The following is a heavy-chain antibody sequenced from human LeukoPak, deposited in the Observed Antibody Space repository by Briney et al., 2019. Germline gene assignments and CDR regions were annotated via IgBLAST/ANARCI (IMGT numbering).Heavy chain of an antibody. D-gene: IGHD3-10*01. CDR1: GFTFSSYE. CDR2: ISSSSSYI. J-gene: IGHJ5*02. V-gene: IGHV3-21*05. CDR3: ARNRYYYGSGNYGVPNWFDP. Sequence: PGGSLRLSCAASGFTFSSYEMNWVRQAPGKGLEWVSYISSSSSYIYYADSVKGRFTISRDNAKNSLYLQMNSLRAEDTAVYYCARNRYYYGSGNYGVPNWFDPWGQGTLVTVSS.